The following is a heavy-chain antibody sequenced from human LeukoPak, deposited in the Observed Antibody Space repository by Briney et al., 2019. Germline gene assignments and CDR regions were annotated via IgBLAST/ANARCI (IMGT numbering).Heavy chain of an antibody. V-gene: IGHV4-59*01. Sequence: PSETLSLTCTVSGGSISSYYWNWIRQPPGKGLEWIGYIYYSGSTSYNPSLKSRVTISVDTSKNQFSLKLSSVTAADTAVYYCARDRWGVNYYQYMDVWGKGTTVTVSS. CDR1: GGSISSYY. D-gene: IGHD3-10*01. J-gene: IGHJ6*03. CDR2: IYYSGST. CDR3: ARDRWGVNYYQYMDV.